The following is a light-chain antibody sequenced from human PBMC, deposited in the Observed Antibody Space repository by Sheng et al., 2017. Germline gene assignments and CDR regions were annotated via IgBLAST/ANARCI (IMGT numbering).Light chain of an antibody. V-gene: IGKV3-11*01. Sequence: EIVLTQSPATLSLSPGERATLSCRASQSVSSYLAWYQQKPGQAPRLLIYDASNRATGIPARFSGSGSGTDFTLSISSLKPEDSAVYYCQHRSNWPPNFGQGTRLEIK. CDR2: DAS. CDR3: QHRSNWPPN. CDR1: QSVSSY. J-gene: IGKJ5*01.